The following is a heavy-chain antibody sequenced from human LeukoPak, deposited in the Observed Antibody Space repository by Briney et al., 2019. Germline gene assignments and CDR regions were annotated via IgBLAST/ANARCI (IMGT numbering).Heavy chain of an antibody. CDR1: GFTFSSYS. D-gene: IGHD6-13*01. Sequence: GGSLRLSCAASGFTFSSYSMNWVRQAPGKGLEWVSYISSSSSTIYYADSVKGRFTISRDNAKNSLYLQMNSLRAEDTAVYYCARGGGAAGKYYYYGMDAWGQGTTVTVSS. CDR2: ISSSSSTI. V-gene: IGHV3-48*01. J-gene: IGHJ6*02. CDR3: ARGGGAAGKYYYYGMDA.